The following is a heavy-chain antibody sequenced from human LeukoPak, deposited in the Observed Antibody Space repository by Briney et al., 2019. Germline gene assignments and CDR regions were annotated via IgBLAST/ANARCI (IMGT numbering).Heavy chain of an antibody. Sequence: SETLSLTCAVYGGSFSSYYWSWIRQPPGKGLEWIGEINHSGSTNYNPSLKSRVTVSVDTSKNQFSLKLSSVTAADTAVYYCARGAMIAVAGTYFDYWGQGTLVTVSS. CDR1: GGSFSSYY. CDR2: INHSGST. D-gene: IGHD6-19*01. V-gene: IGHV4-34*01. CDR3: ARGAMIAVAGTYFDY. J-gene: IGHJ4*02.